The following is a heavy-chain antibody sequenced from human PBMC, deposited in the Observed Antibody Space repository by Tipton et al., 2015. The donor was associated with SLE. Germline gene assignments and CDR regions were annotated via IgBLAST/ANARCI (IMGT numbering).Heavy chain of an antibody. J-gene: IGHJ4*02. CDR2: IYYSGST. CDR1: GGSISSGGYY. D-gene: IGHD1-26*01. CDR3: ARGVGSGSPLDY. V-gene: IGHV4-31*03. Sequence: TLSLTCTVSGGSISSGGYYWSWIRQHPGKGLEWIGYIYYSGSTYYNPSLKSRVTISVDTSKNQFSLKLSSVTAADTAVYYCARGVGSGSPLDYGGQGTLVTVSS.